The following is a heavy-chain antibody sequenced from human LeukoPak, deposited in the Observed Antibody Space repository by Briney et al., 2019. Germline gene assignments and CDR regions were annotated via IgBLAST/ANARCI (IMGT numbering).Heavy chain of an antibody. V-gene: IGHV4-31*03. D-gene: IGHD3-22*01. Sequence: PSQTLSLTCTVSGGSISSGGYYWSWIRLHPGKGLEWIGYIYYSGSTYYNPSLKSRVTISVDTSKNQFSLKLSSVTAADTAVYYCATSSSGYYYVGYWGQGTLVTVSS. CDR1: GGSISSGGYY. J-gene: IGHJ4*02. CDR3: ATSSSGYYYVGY. CDR2: IYYSGST.